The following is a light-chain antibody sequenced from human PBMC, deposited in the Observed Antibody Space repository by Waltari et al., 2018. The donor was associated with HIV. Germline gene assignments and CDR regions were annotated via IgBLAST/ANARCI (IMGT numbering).Light chain of an antibody. CDR2: DTT. CDR1: PGAVTRVHC. J-gene: IGLJ2*01. V-gene: IGLV7-46*01. CDR3: LLSFNGVVV. Sequence: QAVVPQQPSLTVSPGATVTLTCPPSPGAVTRVHCPYWFQRRPGQAPKTLIYDTTNRHSWTPARFSGSLLGGKAALTLSGAQFEDEADYFCLLSFNGVVVFGGGTTLTVL.